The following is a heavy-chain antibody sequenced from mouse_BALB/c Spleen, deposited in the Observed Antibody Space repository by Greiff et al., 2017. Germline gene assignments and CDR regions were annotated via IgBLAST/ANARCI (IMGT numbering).Heavy chain of an antibody. D-gene: IGHD2-4*01. J-gene: IGHJ4*01. CDR3: ARGTKMTTEYYAMDY. CDR1: GFNIKDTY. Sequence: VQLQQSGAELVKPGASVTLSCTASGFNIKDTYMHWVKQRPEQGLEWIGRIDPANGNTKYDPKFQGKATITADTSSNTAYLQLSSLTSEDTAVYYCARGTKMTTEYYAMDYWGQGTSVTVSS. CDR2: IDPANGNT. V-gene: IGHV14-3*02.